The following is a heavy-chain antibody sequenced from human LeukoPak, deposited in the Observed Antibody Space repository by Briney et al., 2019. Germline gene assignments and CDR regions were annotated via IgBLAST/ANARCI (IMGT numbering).Heavy chain of an antibody. V-gene: IGHV1-69*13. CDR3: ARENYQDSRGYLANPNWVDP. Sequence: GASVKVSCKASRGTFSSYGISWVRQAPGQGLEWMGGIIPIFGTANYAEKFQGRVTITADESTSTAYMELSSLRSEDTAVYYCARENYQDSRGYLANPNWVDPWGQGTLVTVSS. CDR2: IIPIFGTA. CDR1: RGTFSSYG. D-gene: IGHD3-22*01. J-gene: IGHJ5*02.